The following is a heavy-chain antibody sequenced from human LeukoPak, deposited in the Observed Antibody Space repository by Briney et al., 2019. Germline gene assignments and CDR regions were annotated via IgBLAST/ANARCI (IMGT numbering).Heavy chain of an antibody. V-gene: IGHV3-7*01. CDR2: IKQDGSEK. Sequence: PGGSLGLSCAASGFTFSRFWMTWVRQAPGKGLEWVANIKQDGSEKYYVDSVKGRFTISRDNAKNSLYLQMNSLRAEDTAVYYCAGSGWQVYLDYWGQGTLVTVSS. D-gene: IGHD6-19*01. CDR3: AGSGWQVYLDY. J-gene: IGHJ4*02. CDR1: GFTFSRFW.